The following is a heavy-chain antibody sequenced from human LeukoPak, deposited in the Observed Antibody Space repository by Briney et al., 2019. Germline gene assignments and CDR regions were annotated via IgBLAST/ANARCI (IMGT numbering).Heavy chain of an antibody. V-gene: IGHV4-31*03. J-gene: IGHJ4*02. CDR3: ARESYDSSGYYYFSDY. CDR2: IYYSGST. Sequence: SQTLSLTCTVSGGSISSGGYYWSWIRQHPGKGLEWIGYIYYSGSTYYNPSLKSRVTISVDTSKNQFSLKLSSVTAADTAVYYCARESYDSSGYYYFSDYWGQGTLVTVSS. D-gene: IGHD3-22*01. CDR1: GGSISSGGYY.